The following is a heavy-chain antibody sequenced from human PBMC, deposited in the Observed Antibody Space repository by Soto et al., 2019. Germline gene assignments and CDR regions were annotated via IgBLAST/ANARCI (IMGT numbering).Heavy chain of an antibody. CDR1: GGSISSGGYY. J-gene: IGHJ4*02. V-gene: IGHV4-31*03. Sequence: QVQLQESGPGLVKPSQTLSLTCTVSGGSISSGGYYWSWIRQHPGKGLEWIGYIYYSGSTYYNPSLKSRVTQSVDTSKNQFSLKLSSVTAADTAVYYCARLGGGYCTNGVCLGIDYWGQGTLVTVSS. D-gene: IGHD2-8*01. CDR3: ARLGGGYCTNGVCLGIDY. CDR2: IYYSGST.